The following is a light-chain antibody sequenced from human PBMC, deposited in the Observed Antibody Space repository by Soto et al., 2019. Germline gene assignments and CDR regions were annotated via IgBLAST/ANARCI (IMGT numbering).Light chain of an antibody. CDR2: DVT. CDR1: SSDVGGYDY. Sequence: ALTQPASVSGSPGQSITISCTGTSSDVGGYDYVSWYQQHPGKAPKLMIYDVTNRPSGVSNRFSGSKSGNTASLTISGLQAEDEAEYYCISYASINTYVFGTGTKLTVL. J-gene: IGLJ1*01. V-gene: IGLV2-14*01. CDR3: ISYASINTYV.